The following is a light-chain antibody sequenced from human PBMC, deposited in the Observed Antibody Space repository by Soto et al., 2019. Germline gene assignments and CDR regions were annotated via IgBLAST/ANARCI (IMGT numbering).Light chain of an antibody. J-gene: IGKJ1*01. Sequence: EIVLTQTPLSSPVTLGQPASISCRSSQSLVYSDGNTYLSWLEQRSGQPPKLLIYQVSNCFSGVPYKFSGSGAGIDVTLKISRVEADDVVVCECMRFAHFPLTFRQGTKVESK. CDR1: QSLVYSDGNTY. CDR3: MRFAHFPLT. CDR2: QVS. V-gene: IGKV2-24*01.